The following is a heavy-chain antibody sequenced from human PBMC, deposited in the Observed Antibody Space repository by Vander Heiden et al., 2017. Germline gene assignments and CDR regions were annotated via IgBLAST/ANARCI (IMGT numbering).Heavy chain of an antibody. V-gene: IGHV3-23*01. CDR3: AKYSGRYSSGWYLDY. D-gene: IGHD6-19*01. CDR1: GFTFSSYA. Sequence: EVQLLESGGGLVQPGGSLRLSCAASGFTFSSYAMTWVRQAPGKGLEWVSGIFGSGATTHYADSVKGRFTISRDNSKNTLYLQMNSLRAEDTAVYYCAKYSGRYSSGWYLDYWGQGTLVTVSS. CDR2: IFGSGATT. J-gene: IGHJ4*02.